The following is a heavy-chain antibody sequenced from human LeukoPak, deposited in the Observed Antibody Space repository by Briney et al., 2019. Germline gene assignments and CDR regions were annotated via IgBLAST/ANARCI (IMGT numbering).Heavy chain of an antibody. CDR1: GGSVGNYY. CDR2: VYYTGST. D-gene: IGHD6-6*01. V-gene: IGHV4-59*08. J-gene: IGHJ4*02. CDR3: ARHFAYSSSPYFDY. Sequence: SETLSLTCSVSGGSVGNYYWSWIRQPPGKGLEWIGYVYYTGSTNYNPSLKSRVTMFEDKSKNQFSLRLYSVTVADTAVYYCARHFAYSSSPYFDYWGQGSLVTVSS.